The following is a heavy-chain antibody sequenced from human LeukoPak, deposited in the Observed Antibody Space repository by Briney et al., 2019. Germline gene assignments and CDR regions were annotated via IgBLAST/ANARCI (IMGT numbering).Heavy chain of an antibody. CDR2: INHSGST. CDR3: ARAAAFDI. CDR1: GGSFSGYY. J-gene: IGHJ3*02. Sequence: SETLSLTCAVYGGSFSGYYWSWIRQPPGKGLEWIGEINHSGSTNYNPSLKSRVTISVDTSKNQFSLKLSSVTAADTAVYYCARAAAFDIWGQGTMVTVSS. V-gene: IGHV4-34*01.